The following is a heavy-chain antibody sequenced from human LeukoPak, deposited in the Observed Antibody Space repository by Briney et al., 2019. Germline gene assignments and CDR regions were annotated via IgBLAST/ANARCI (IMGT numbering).Heavy chain of an antibody. Sequence: GASVKVSCKASGGTFSSYAISWVRQAPGQGLEWMGGIIPIFGTANYAQKFQGRVTITADESTSTAYMELSSLRSEDTAVYYCASRSGISGTLLIDYGGRGPLVTVS. J-gene: IGHJ4*02. V-gene: IGHV1-69*13. CDR2: IIPIFGTA. CDR3: ASRSGISGTLLIDY. CDR1: GGTFSSYA. D-gene: IGHD1-20*01.